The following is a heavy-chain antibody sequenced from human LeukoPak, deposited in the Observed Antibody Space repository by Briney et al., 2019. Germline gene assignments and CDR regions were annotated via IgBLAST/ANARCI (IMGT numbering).Heavy chain of an antibody. J-gene: IGHJ6*03. Sequence: ASVKVSCKASGYTFTSYDINWVRQATGQGLEWMGWMNPNSGNTGYAQKFQGRVTITRNTSISTAYMELNSLRAEDTAVYYCAKKVVPAATHYYYYMDVWGKGTTVTVSS. D-gene: IGHD2-2*01. CDR3: AKKVVPAATHYYYYMDV. CDR1: GYTFTSYD. V-gene: IGHV1-8*03. CDR2: MNPNSGNT.